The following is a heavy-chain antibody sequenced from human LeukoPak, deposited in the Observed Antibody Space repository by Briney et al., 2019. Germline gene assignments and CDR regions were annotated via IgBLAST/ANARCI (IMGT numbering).Heavy chain of an antibody. D-gene: IGHD3-10*01. CDR3: ARVAGELLPDY. CDR2: IYYSGST. Sequence: PSETLSLTCTVSGGSISSSSYYWGWIRQPPGKGLEWIGSIYYSGSTYYNPSLKSRVTISVDTSKNQFSLKLSSVTAADTGVYYCARVAGELLPDYWGQGTLVTVSS. V-gene: IGHV4-39*01. J-gene: IGHJ4*02. CDR1: GGSISSSSYY.